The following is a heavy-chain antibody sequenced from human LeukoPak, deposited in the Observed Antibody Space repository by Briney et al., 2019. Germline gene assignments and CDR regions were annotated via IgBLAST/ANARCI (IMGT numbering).Heavy chain of an antibody. V-gene: IGHV3-23*01. Sequence: HPGGSLRLSCAASGFTFSSYAMTWVRQAPGKGLEWVSGLSGNGGSTYYADSVKGRFTISRDNFKNTLYLQMNSLRVEDSGVYYCAKDLMIGTLGWLDPWGQGTLVTVSS. J-gene: IGHJ5*02. D-gene: IGHD1-7*01. CDR3: AKDLMIGTLGWLDP. CDR2: LSGNGGST. CDR1: GFTFSSYA.